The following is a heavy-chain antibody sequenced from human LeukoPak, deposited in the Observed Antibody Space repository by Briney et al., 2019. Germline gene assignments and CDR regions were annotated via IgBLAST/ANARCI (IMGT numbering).Heavy chain of an antibody. J-gene: IGHJ3*02. CDR3: ATAIREYYDPRDAFDI. V-gene: IGHV1-24*01. Sequence: ASVKVSCKVSGYTLTELSMHWVRQAPGKGLEWMGGFDPEDGETIYAQKFQGRVTMTEDTSTDTAYMELSSLRSEDTAVYYCATAIREYYDPRDAFDIWGQGAMVTVSS. D-gene: IGHD3-22*01. CDR2: FDPEDGET. CDR1: GYTLTELS.